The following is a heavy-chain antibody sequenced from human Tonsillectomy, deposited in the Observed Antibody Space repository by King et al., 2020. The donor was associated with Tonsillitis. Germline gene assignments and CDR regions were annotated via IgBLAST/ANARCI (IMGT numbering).Heavy chain of an antibody. CDR1: GYTFNTYG. D-gene: IGHD4-11*01. CDR2: ISGYDGDT. CDR3: ARDPTSPTYHSSYYPGWFDP. J-gene: IGHJ5*02. Sequence: QLVQSGAEVKKPGASVQVSCEASGYTFNTYGISWVRQAPGQGLEWMGWISGYDGDTNYAQKFQGRVTMTTDTSTSTAYMELRSLRSDDTAVYYCARDPTSPTYHSSYYPGWFDPWGQGTLVTVSS. V-gene: IGHV1-18*04.